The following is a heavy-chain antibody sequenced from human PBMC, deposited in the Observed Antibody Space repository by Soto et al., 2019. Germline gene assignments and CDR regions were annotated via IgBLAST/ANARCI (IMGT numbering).Heavy chain of an antibody. CDR2: ISYSSSVI. J-gene: IGHJ3*01. CDR1: GFTFSDYY. D-gene: IGHD1-26*01. Sequence: QVPLVESGGGLVKPGGSLRLSCSASGFTFSDYYMTWIRQAPGKGLEWLSHISYSSSVIFYAASVEGRFTISRDNAKNSLYLQMNSLRAEDTAVYYCARTRPYLPTDWGQGTMVTVSS. V-gene: IGHV3-11*01. CDR3: ARTRPYLPTD.